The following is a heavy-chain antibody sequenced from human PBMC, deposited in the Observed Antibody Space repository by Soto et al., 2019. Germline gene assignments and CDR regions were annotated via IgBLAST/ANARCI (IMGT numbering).Heavy chain of an antibody. CDR3: ARDRVPGSGLPAY. J-gene: IGHJ4*02. CDR2: ISSMSSTI. D-gene: IGHD6-19*01. V-gene: IGHV3-48*02. CDR1: GFIFNDYS. Sequence: EVQLVESGGALVQPGGSLRLSCAASGFIFNDYSMNWVRQAPGKGLEWISYISSMSSTILHAESVKGRFTTSRDHANNSLSLQMNRLRDEDTGVYYCARDRVPGSGLPAYWGQGTLVAVSS.